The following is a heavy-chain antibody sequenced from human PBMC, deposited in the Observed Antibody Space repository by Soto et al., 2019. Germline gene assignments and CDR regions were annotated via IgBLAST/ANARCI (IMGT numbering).Heavy chain of an antibody. CDR2: IYYSGST. J-gene: IGHJ5*02. Sequence: PSETLSLTCTVSGGSISSYYWSWIRQPPGKGLEWIGYIYYSGSTNYNPSLKSRVTISVDTSKNQFSLKLSSVTAADTAVYYCARGSLVVPAGVSWFDPWGQGTLVTVSS. CDR3: ARGSLVVPAGVSWFDP. D-gene: IGHD2-2*01. CDR1: GGSISSYY. V-gene: IGHV4-59*01.